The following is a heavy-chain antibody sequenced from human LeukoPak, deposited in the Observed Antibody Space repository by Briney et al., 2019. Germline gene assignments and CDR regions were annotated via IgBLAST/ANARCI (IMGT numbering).Heavy chain of an antibody. Sequence: GGSLRLSCAASGFTFSSYSMNWVRQAPGKGLEWVSYISSSSSTIYYADSVKGRFTISRDNAKNSLYLQMNSLRDEDTAVYYCARGTGMVEEPRANYYYYMDVWGKGTTVTVSS. V-gene: IGHV3-48*02. CDR1: GFTFSSYS. CDR2: ISSSSSTI. CDR3: ARGTGMVEEPRANYYYYMDV. D-gene: IGHD1-14*01. J-gene: IGHJ6*03.